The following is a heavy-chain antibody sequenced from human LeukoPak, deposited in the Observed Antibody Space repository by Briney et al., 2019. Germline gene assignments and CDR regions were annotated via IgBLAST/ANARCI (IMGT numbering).Heavy chain of an antibody. CDR3: EEGGPGIVGADY. CDR2: IYSGGST. J-gene: IGHJ4*02. CDR1: GFTFSDYY. V-gene: IGHV3-66*01. Sequence: GGSQRLSCAASGFTFSDYYMSWVRQAPGKGLEWVSVIYSGGSTYYADSVKGRFTISRDNSKNTLYLQMNSLRAEDTAVYYCEEGGPGIVGADYWGQGTLVTVSS. D-gene: IGHD3-22*01.